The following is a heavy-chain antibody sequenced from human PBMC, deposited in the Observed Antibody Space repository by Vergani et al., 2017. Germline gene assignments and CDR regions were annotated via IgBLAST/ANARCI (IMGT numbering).Heavy chain of an antibody. J-gene: IGHJ3*02. V-gene: IGHV3-13*01. D-gene: IGHD1-26*01. CDR1: GFTFSSYD. CDR3: ARGLGGSYSDDAFDI. Sequence: EVQLVESGGGLVQPGGSLRLSCAASGFTFSSYDMHWVRQATGKGLEWVSAIGTAGDTYYPGSVKGGFTISRENAKNSLYLQMNSLRAGDTAVYYCARGLGGSYSDDAFDIWGQGTMVTVSS. CDR2: IGTAGDT.